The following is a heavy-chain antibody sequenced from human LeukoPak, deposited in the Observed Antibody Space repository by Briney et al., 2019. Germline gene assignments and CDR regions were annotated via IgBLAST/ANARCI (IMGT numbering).Heavy chain of an antibody. CDR2: IIPIFGTA. CDR1: GGTFSSYA. D-gene: IGHD3-10*01. V-gene: IGHV1-69*06. Sequence: SVKVACKASGGTFSSYAISWVRQAPGQGLEWMGGIIPIFGTANYAQKFQGRVTITADKSTSTAYMELSSLRSEDTAVYYCAMGGSGSYYNPPLDYAMDVWGKGTTVTVSS. CDR3: AMGGSGSYYNPPLDYAMDV. J-gene: IGHJ6*04.